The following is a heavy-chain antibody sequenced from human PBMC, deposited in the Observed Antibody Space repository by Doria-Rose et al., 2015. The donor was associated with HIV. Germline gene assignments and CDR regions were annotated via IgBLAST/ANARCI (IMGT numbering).Heavy chain of an antibody. CDR3: ARIKSSRWYHKYYFDF. V-gene: IGHV2-26*01. Sequence: QESGPVLVKPTETLTLTCTVFGVSLSSPGMGVSWIRQPPGKALEWLANFFSGYERSYKTSLKSRLTSSRGTSKAQVVLTMTDMDPVDTATYYCARIKSSRWYHKYYFDFWGQGTLVIVSA. J-gene: IGHJ4*02. CDR1: GVSLSSPGMG. CDR2: FFSGYER. D-gene: IGHD6-13*01.